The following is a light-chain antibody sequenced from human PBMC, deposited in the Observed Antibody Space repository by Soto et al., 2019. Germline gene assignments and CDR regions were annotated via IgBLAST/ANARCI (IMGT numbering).Light chain of an antibody. Sequence: QSALTQPRSVSGSPGQSVTISCTGTSSDVGGYNYVSWYQQHPGKAPKLMIYDVSKRPSGVPDRFSGSKSDNTASLTISGLQAEDEADYYCCSYAGSYTWVFGGGIKVTVL. CDR3: CSYAGSYTWV. CDR1: SSDVGGYNY. J-gene: IGLJ3*02. V-gene: IGLV2-11*01. CDR2: DVS.